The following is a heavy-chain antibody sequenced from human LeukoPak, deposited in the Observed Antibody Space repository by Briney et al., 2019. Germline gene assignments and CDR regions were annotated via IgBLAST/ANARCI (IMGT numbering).Heavy chain of an antibody. D-gene: IGHD3-9*01. Sequence: SETLSLTCTVSGGSISSYYWSWIRQPPGKGLEWIGYIYYSGSTNYNPSLKSRVTISVDTSKNQFSLKLSSVTAADTAVYYCARERRYAAFDYWGQGTLVTVS. CDR3: ARERRYAAFDY. CDR2: IYYSGST. CDR1: GGSISSYY. J-gene: IGHJ4*02. V-gene: IGHV4-59*12.